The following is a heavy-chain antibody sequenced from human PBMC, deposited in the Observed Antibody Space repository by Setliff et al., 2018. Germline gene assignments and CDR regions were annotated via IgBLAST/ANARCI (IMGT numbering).Heavy chain of an antibody. CDR1: GGSISNYY. D-gene: IGHD3-22*01. Sequence: SETLSLTCTVSGGSISNYYWTWIRQPPGKGLDWIGYIYTSGSTNYNPSLKSRVTISVDTSKNQFSLKLSSVSAADTAVYYCARARSGDYSDSTGYLDYWSQGTLVTVSS. CDR3: ARARSGDYSDSTGYLDY. J-gene: IGHJ4*02. V-gene: IGHV4-4*08. CDR2: IYTSGST.